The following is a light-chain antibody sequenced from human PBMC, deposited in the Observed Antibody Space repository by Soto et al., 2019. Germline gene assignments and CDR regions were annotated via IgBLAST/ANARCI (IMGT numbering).Light chain of an antibody. Sequence: EIVLTQSPATLSLSPGERATLPCRASQSVGSYLAWYQQKPGQAPRLLIYGASTRATGIPARFSGSGSGTEFTLTISSLQSEDFAVYCCQQYNNWPPLTFGGGTRLEI. CDR3: QQYNNWPPLT. V-gene: IGKV3-15*01. CDR2: GAS. J-gene: IGKJ5*01. CDR1: QSVGSY.